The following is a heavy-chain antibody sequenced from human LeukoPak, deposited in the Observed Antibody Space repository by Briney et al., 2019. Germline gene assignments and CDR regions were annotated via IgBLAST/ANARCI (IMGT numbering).Heavy chain of an antibody. J-gene: IGHJ4*02. Sequence: GGSLRLSCSASGFTFSSYAMHWVRQAPGKGLEYVSSTSSNGGSTYYADSVKGRFTISRDNSKNTLFLQMSSLRTEDTAVYYCASPYSGYDYNFDHWGQGTLVTVSS. CDR1: GFTFSSYA. CDR2: TSSNGGST. D-gene: IGHD5-12*01. CDR3: ASPYSGYDYNFDH. V-gene: IGHV3-64D*06.